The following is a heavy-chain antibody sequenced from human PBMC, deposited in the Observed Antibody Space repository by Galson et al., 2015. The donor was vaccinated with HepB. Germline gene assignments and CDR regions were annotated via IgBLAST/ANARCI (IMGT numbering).Heavy chain of an antibody. V-gene: IGHV1-69-2*01. D-gene: IGHD1-1*01. CDR2: VDPEDGET. CDR3: ATASDGQLERLHGNWFDP. CDR1: FTDYY. Sequence: FTDYYMHWVQQAPGKGLEWMGLVDPEDGETIYAEKFQGRVTITADTSTDTAYMELSSLRSEDTAVYYCATASDGQLERLHGNWFDPWGQGTLVTVSS. J-gene: IGHJ5*02.